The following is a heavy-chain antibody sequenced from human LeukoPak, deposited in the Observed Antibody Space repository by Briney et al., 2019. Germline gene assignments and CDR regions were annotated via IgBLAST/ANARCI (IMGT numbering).Heavy chain of an antibody. V-gene: IGHV1-69*04. CDR1: GYTFTSYG. CDR3: ARDMREPRIVARQVGDY. D-gene: IGHD6-6*01. CDR2: IIPILGIA. J-gene: IGHJ4*02. Sequence: ASVKVSCKASGYTFTSYGISWVRQAPGQGLEWMGRIIPILGIANYAQKFQGRVTITADKSTSTAYMELSSLRSEDTAVYYCARDMREPRIVARQVGDYWGQGTLVTVSS.